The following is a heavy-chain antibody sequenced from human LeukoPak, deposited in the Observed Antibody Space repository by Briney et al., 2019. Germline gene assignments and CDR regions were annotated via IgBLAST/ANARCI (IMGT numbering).Heavy chain of an antibody. Sequence: SETLSLTCSVNGVSFSGYYWSWIRQSPGKGLEWIGEINHSGGTNYNPSLESRVTISVDTSKNQFSLKLSSVTAADTAVYYCARGRIAVAGVDFDYWGQGTLVTVSS. V-gene: IGHV4-34*01. CDR1: GVSFSGYY. CDR3: ARGRIAVAGVDFDY. J-gene: IGHJ4*02. D-gene: IGHD6-19*01. CDR2: INHSGGT.